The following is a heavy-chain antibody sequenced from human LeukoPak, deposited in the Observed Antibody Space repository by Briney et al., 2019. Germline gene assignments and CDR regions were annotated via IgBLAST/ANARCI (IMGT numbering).Heavy chain of an antibody. CDR1: GGSISNYY. CDR3: ARRFDY. V-gene: IGHV4-59*01. J-gene: IGHJ4*02. Sequence: SETLSLTCTVSGGSISNYYWSWIRQPPGKGLEWIGYIYDSGSTNYNPSLKSRATISVDTSKNQFSPKMDSVTAADTAVYYCARRFDYWGQGTLVTVSS. CDR2: IYDSGST.